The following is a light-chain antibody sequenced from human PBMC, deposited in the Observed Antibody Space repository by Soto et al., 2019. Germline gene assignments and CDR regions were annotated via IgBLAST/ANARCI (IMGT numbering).Light chain of an antibody. Sequence: NFMLTQPHSVSESPGKTVTISCTRSSGAIASNYVHWYQQRPGSSPTTVIYDDNQRPSEVPDRFSGSIDSSSNSASLIISGLKTEDEADYYCQSYDSTIVVFGGGTKVTVL. CDR1: SGAIASNY. V-gene: IGLV6-57*01. CDR2: DDN. J-gene: IGLJ2*01. CDR3: QSYDSTIVV.